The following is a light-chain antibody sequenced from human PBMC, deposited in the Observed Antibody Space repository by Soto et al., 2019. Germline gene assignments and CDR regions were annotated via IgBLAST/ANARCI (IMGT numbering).Light chain of an antibody. V-gene: IGLV2-23*01. CDR3: CSYSGSNTVV. CDR1: STDVGGYNL. Sequence: QSALTQPASVSGSPGHSISISCTGTSTDVGGYNLVSWYQQHPGKAPRLMIYEGSERPSGVSNRFSGSNSGSTASLTISGLQAEDEADYYCCSYSGSNTVVFGGGTKVTVL. J-gene: IGLJ2*01. CDR2: EGS.